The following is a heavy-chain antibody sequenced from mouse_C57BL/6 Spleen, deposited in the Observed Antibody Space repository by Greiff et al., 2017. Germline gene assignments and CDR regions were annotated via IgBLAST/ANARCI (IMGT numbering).Heavy chain of an antibody. CDR1: GYAFSSSW. D-gene: IGHD2-12*01. Sequence: VQGVESGPELVKPGASVKISCKASGYAFSSSWMNWVKQRPGKGLEWIGRIYPGDGDTNYNGKFKGKATLTADKSSSTAYMQLSSLTSEDSAVYFCARFYSGAMDYWGQGTSVTVSS. V-gene: IGHV1-82*01. J-gene: IGHJ4*01. CDR3: ARFYSGAMDY. CDR2: IYPGDGDT.